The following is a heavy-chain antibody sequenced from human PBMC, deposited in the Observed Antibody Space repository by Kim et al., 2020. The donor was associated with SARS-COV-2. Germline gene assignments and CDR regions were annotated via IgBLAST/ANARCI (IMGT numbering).Heavy chain of an antibody. CDR1: GFTFSNAW. CDR3: TTFRWITGTPYYYYYMDV. CDR2: IKSKTDGGTT. J-gene: IGHJ6*03. D-gene: IGHD1-20*01. Sequence: GGSLRLSCAASGFTFSNAWMSWVRQAPGKGLEWVGRIKSKTDGGTTDYAAPVKGRFTISRDDSKNTLYLQMNSLKTEDTAVYYCTTFRWITGTPYYYYYMDVWGKGTTVTVSS. V-gene: IGHV3-15*01.